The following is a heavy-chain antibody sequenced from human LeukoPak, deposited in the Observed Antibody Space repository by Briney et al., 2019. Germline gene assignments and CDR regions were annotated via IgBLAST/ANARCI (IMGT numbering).Heavy chain of an antibody. V-gene: IGHV3-9*01. Sequence: PGGSLRLSCAASGFTFDDYAMHWVRQAPGKGLEWVSGISWNGGTMGYADSVKGRFTISRDNAKKSVYLQMNSLRPEDTALYYCAKTLTYYYDSSDYYEHWGQGTLVTVSA. CDR3: AKTLTYYYDSSDYYEH. CDR2: ISWNGGTM. D-gene: IGHD3-22*01. J-gene: IGHJ4*02. CDR1: GFTFDDYA.